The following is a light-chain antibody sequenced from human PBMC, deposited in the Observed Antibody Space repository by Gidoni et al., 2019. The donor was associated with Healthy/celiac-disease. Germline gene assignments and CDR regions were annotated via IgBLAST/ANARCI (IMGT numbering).Light chain of an antibody. J-gene: IGKJ1*01. CDR3: QQYNSYET. Sequence: DIQMTQSPSTLSASVGDRVTITCRASQIISSWLAWYQQKPGKAPKLLIYKASSLESGVPSRFSGSGSGTEFTLTISSLQPDDFATYYCQQYNSYETFGQGTKVEIK. CDR2: KAS. CDR1: QIISSW. V-gene: IGKV1-5*03.